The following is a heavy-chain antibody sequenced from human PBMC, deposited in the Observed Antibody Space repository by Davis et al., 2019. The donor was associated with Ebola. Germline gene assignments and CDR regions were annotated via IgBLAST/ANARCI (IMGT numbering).Heavy chain of an antibody. D-gene: IGHD2-15*01. CDR3: ATRQSVAATLYYGMDV. Sequence: SVKVSCKASGGTFSSYAISWVRQAPGQGLEWMGGIIPIFGTAIYAQKFQGRVTMTEDTSTDTAYMELSSLRSEDTAVYYCATRQSVAATLYYGMDVWGQGTTVTVSS. CDR1: GGTFSSYA. V-gene: IGHV1-69*06. J-gene: IGHJ6*02. CDR2: IIPIFGTA.